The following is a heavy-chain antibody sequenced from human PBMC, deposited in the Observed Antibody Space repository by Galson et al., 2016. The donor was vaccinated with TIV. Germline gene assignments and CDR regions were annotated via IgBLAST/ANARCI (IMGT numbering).Heavy chain of an antibody. CDR3: ARGTEVGATAYWYFDL. J-gene: IGHJ2*01. D-gene: IGHD1-26*01. Sequence: PGQGLEWMGRIIPILGIANYAEKIQGRATITADKSTSTAYMELCSLRSDDTAVYYCARGTEVGATAYWYFDLWGRGTLVTVSS. V-gene: IGHV1-69*04. CDR2: IIPILGIA.